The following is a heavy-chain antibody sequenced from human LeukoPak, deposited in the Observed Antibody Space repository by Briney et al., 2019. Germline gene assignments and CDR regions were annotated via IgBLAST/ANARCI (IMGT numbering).Heavy chain of an antibody. CDR2: MTGGGAT. Sequence: PGGSLRLSCAGSGFSFSKYAASWVRQAPGKGLEWVSGMTGGGATYHADSVEGRFVISRDNSKNTLYLQMNSLRAEDTAVYYCARDPIPYLVVAGKSDDYWGQGTLVTVSS. CDR3: ARDPIPYLVVAGKSDDY. CDR1: GFSFSKYA. V-gene: IGHV3-23*01. D-gene: IGHD6-19*01. J-gene: IGHJ4*02.